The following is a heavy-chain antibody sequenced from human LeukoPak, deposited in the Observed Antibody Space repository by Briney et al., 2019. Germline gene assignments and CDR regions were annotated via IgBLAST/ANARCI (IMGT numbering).Heavy chain of an antibody. V-gene: IGHV4-4*07. D-gene: IGHD3-3*01. J-gene: IGHJ5*02. CDR3: ARTYYDFWSGYGGFWFDP. CDR1: GGSISSYY. Sequence: PSETLSLTCTVSGGSISSYYWSWIRQPAGKGLEWIGRIYTSGSTNYNPSLKSRVTMSVDTSKNQFSLKLSSVTAADTAVYYCARTYYDFWSGYGGFWFDPWGQGTLVTVSS. CDR2: IYTSGST.